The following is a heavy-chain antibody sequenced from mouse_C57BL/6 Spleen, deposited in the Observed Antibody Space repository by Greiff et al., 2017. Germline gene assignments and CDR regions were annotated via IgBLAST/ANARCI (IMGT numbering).Heavy chain of an antibody. V-gene: IGHV1-42*01. J-gene: IGHJ2*01. CDR2: INPSTGGT. CDR3: ARRELTGFDD. Sequence: VQLQQSGPELVKPGASVKISCKASGYSFTGYYMNWVKQSPEKSLEWIGEINPSTGGTTYNQKFKAKATLTVDKSSSTAYMQLKSLTSEDSAVXYCARRELTGFDDWGQGTTLTVSA. D-gene: IGHD4-1*01. CDR1: GYSFTGYY.